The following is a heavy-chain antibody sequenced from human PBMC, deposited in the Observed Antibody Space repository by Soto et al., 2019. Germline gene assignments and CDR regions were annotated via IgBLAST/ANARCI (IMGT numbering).Heavy chain of an antibody. Sequence: SETLSLTCTVSGGSISSSSYYWGWIRQPPGKGLEWIGSIYYSGSTYYNPSLKSRVTISVDTSKNQFSLKLSSVTAADTAVYYCARTYCSSTSCYEGNFDYWGQGTLVTVSS. V-gene: IGHV4-39*01. CDR3: ARTYCSSTSCYEGNFDY. J-gene: IGHJ4*02. CDR2: IYYSGST. D-gene: IGHD2-2*01. CDR1: GGSISSSSYY.